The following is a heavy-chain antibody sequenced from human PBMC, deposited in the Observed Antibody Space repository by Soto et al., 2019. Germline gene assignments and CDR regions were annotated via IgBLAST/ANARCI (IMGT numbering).Heavy chain of an antibody. J-gene: IGHJ6*02. D-gene: IGHD1-26*01. CDR1: GYTFTTYA. V-gene: IGHV1-3*01. CDR3: GRSVVGATGEILYNAMDV. Sequence: QVQLVQSGAEVKKPGASVKVSCKASGYTFTTYALHWVRQAPGQRPAWMGWINPASGHTKYSKRFQDRVTITRDTSASPGYMALSSLRSEDTAVYYCGRSVVGATGEILYNAMDVWGQGTTVTVSS. CDR2: INPASGHT.